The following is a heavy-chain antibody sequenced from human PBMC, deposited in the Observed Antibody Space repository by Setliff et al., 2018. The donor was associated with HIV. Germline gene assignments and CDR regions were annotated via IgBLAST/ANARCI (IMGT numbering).Heavy chain of an antibody. CDR3: ARVAKDSSFFSASGPTYFDP. CDR1: GGSMKNFY. J-gene: IGHJ5*02. CDR2: VHYSGIV. D-gene: IGHD3-10*01. V-gene: IGHV4-59*01. Sequence: PSETLSLTCTVSGGSMKNFYWSWVRQVPGGRPQWIGHVHYSGIVNYNPSLSSRLTISAQTSKNQFSLTLKSVTTADTALYFCARVAKDSSFFSASGPTYFDPWGHGTLVTVSS.